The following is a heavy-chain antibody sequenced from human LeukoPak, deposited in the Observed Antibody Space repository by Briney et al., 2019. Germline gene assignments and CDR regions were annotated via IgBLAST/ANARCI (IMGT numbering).Heavy chain of an antibody. D-gene: IGHD6-6*01. CDR3: ARGRWVAARPGDYFDY. J-gene: IGHJ4*02. CDR2: ISAYNGNT. CDR1: GYTFTSYG. Sequence: ASVKVSCKASGYTFTSYGVSWVRQAPGQGLEWMGWISAYNGNTNYAQKLQGRVTMTTDTSTSTAYMELRSLRSDDTAVYYCARGRWVAARPGDYFDYWGQGTLVTVSS. V-gene: IGHV1-18*01.